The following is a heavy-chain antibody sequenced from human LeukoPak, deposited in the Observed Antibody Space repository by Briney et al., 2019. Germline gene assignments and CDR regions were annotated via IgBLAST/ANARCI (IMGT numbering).Heavy chain of an antibody. CDR1: GGSISNYY. V-gene: IGHV4-59*01. Sequence: SETLSLTCTVSGGSISNYYWSWIRQPPGEGLEWIGYIYSSGSTNYNPSLKSRVTISVDTSKNQFSLKLSSVTAADTAVYYCVRDREEITALFYYYYMDVWGKGTTVTVSS. J-gene: IGHJ6*03. CDR2: IYSSGST. CDR3: VRDREEITALFYYYYMDV. D-gene: IGHD3-16*01.